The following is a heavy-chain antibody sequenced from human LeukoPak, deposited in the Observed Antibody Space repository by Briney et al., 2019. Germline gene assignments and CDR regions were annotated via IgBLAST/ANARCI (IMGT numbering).Heavy chain of an antibody. CDR3: ARTYYDYVWGSYRSADAFDI. Sequence: SETLSLTCAVYGGSFSGYYWSWIRQPPGKGLEWIGEINHSGSTNYNPSLKSRVTISVDTSKNQFSLKLSSVTAADTAVYYCARTYYDYVWGSYRSADAFDIWGQGTMVTVSS. D-gene: IGHD3-16*02. CDR1: GGSFSGYY. V-gene: IGHV4-34*01. CDR2: INHSGST. J-gene: IGHJ3*02.